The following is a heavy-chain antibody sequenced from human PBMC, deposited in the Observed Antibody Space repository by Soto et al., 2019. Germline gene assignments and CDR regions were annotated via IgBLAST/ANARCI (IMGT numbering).Heavy chain of an antibody. CDR2: IYYSGST. CDR3: ARARHTEYSSSRGDYYYYGMDV. CDR1: AGSISIYY. J-gene: IGHJ6*02. Sequence: SETLSLTCTVSAGSISIYYWSWIRQPPGKGLEWIGYIYYSGSTNYNPSRNSRVTISVDTSKNQFYLKLSAVTAADTAVYYCARARHTEYSSSRGDYYYYGMDVWGQGTTVTVSS. V-gene: IGHV4-59*01. D-gene: IGHD6-6*01.